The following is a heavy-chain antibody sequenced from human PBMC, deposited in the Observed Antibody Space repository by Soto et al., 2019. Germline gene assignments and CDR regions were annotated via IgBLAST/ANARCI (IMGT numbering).Heavy chain of an antibody. D-gene: IGHD3-16*02. CDR2: INHSGST. Sequence: LSLTCAAYGGSFSGYYWSWIRQPPGKGLEWIGEINHSGSTNYNPSLKSRVTISVDTSKNQFSLKLSSVTAADTAVYYCARGPDPYDYVWGSYRSYFDYWGQGTLVTVSS. J-gene: IGHJ4*02. V-gene: IGHV4-34*01. CDR3: ARGPDPYDYVWGSYRSYFDY. CDR1: GGSFSGYY.